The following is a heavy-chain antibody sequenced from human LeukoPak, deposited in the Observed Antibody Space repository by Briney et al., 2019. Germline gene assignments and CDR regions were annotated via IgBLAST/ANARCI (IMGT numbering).Heavy chain of an antibody. CDR1: GYTFTSYG. Sequence: ASVKVSCKASGYTFTSYGISWVRQAPGQGLEWMGWISAYNGNTNYAQKLQGRVTMTTDTSTSTAYMELRSLRSDDTAVYYCARDIWSGYYKPYYFDYWGQGTLVTVSS. J-gene: IGHJ4*02. CDR3: ARDIWSGYYKPYYFDY. CDR2: ISAYNGNT. V-gene: IGHV1-18*01. D-gene: IGHD3-3*01.